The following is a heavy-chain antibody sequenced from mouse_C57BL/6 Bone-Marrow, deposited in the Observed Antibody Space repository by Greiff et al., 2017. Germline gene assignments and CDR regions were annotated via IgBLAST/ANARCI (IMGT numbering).Heavy chain of an antibody. D-gene: IGHD4-1*01. Sequence: VQLQQSGAELARPGASVKLSCKASGYTFTRYGISWVEQRTGQGLAWIGEIYPRSGNTYYNEKFTGKATLTADKSSSTAYRELRSLTSEDSAVYFCAREPNWDYAMDYWGQGTSVTVSS. V-gene: IGHV1-81*01. J-gene: IGHJ4*01. CDR3: AREPNWDYAMDY. CDR2: IYPRSGNT. CDR1: GYTFTRYG.